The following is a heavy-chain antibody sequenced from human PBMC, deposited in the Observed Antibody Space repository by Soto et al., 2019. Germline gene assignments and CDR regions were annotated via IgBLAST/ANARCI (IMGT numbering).Heavy chain of an antibody. D-gene: IGHD3-9*01. V-gene: IGHV3-33*01. CDR3: ARDTDTTGHYSHFDL. CDR2: MHTGGNEK. Sequence: QVQLVESGGGVVQPGGSLRLSCAASGFTFSYYGFHWVRQAPGKGLEWVAVMHTGGNEKYYVDSVKGRFTVSRDDFRTMVYLEMSGLRPEDTTEFFCARDTDTTGHYSHFDLWGRGALVAVS. CDR1: GFTFSYYG. J-gene: IGHJ4*02.